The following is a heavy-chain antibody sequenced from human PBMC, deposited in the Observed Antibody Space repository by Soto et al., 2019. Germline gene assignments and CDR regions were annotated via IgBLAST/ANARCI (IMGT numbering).Heavy chain of an antibody. CDR1: GGTFSSYA. V-gene: IGHV1-69*12. D-gene: IGHD3-10*01. J-gene: IGHJ4*02. CDR3: ARGEYYYGSGSYPPRWITPYYFDY. Sequence: QVQLVQSGAEVKKPGSSVKVSCKASGGTFSSYAISWVRQAPGQGLEWMGGIIPIFGTANYAQKFQGRVTITADESTSTAYMELSSLRAEDTAVYYCARGEYYYGSGSYPPRWITPYYFDYWGQGTLVTVSS. CDR2: IIPIFGTA.